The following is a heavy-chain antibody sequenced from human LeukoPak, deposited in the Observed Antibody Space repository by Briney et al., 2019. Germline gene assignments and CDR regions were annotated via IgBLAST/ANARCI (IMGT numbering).Heavy chain of an antibody. J-gene: IGHJ4*02. CDR3: ARTVFGPPYYFDY. V-gene: IGHV4-34*10. Sequence: SETLSLTCAVYGGSFSGYYWSWIRQPPGKGLEWIGEINHSGSTNYNPSLKSRVTVSADTSKNQFSLKLSSVTAADTAVYYCARTVFGPPYYFDYWGQGTLVTVSS. CDR2: INHSGST. D-gene: IGHD3-3*01. CDR1: GGSFSGYY.